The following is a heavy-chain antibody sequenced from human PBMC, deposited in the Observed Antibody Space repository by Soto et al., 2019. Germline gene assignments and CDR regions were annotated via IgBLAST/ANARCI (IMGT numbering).Heavy chain of an antibody. CDR2: IDWDDDK. Sequence: SGPTLVNPTQTLTLTCTFSGFSLSTSGMCVSWIRQPPGKALEWLARIDWDDDKYYSTSLKTRLTISKDTSKNQVVLTMTNMDPVDTATYYCARIAGPSIVGATGGRYGMDVWGQGT. V-gene: IGHV2-70*11. D-gene: IGHD1-26*01. J-gene: IGHJ6*02. CDR3: ARIAGPSIVGATGGRYGMDV. CDR1: GFSLSTSGMC.